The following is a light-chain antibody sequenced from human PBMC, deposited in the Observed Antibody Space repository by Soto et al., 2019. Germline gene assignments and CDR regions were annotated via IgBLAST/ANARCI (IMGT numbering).Light chain of an antibody. Sequence: DIQMTQSPSSVSASVGDRVTITCRASRGISSWLARYQQKPGKDPKLLIYKASTLKSGVPSRFSGSGSGTDFTLTISRLEPEDFAVYYCQQYGSSGTFGQGTKVDIK. CDR1: RGISSW. CDR2: KAS. V-gene: IGKV1-12*01. J-gene: IGKJ1*01. CDR3: QQYGSSGT.